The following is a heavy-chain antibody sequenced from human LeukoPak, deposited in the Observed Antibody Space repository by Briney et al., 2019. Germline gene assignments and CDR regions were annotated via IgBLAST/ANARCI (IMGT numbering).Heavy chain of an antibody. CDR1: GFTFSSYG. D-gene: IGHD3-10*01. Sequence: PGGSLRLSCAASGFTFSSYGMHWVRQAPGKGLEWVAVISYDGSNKYYADSVKGRFTISRDNSKNTLYLQMNSLRAEDTAVYYCAKGLDSGRTWFDYWGQGTLVTVSS. CDR3: AKGLDSGRTWFDY. J-gene: IGHJ4*02. V-gene: IGHV3-30*18. CDR2: ISYDGSNK.